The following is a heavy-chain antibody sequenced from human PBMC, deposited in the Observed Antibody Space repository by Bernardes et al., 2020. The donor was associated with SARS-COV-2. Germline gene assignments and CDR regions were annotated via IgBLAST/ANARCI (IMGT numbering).Heavy chain of an antibody. CDR3: AKGLIAGTLGGLPQTFDY. CDR1: GFAFSSYA. CDR2: ISGSGGTT. Sequence: GGSLRLSCAASGFAFSSYAMSWVRQAPGKGLEWVSVISGSGGTTYYLDSVKGRFTISRDNSQNILYLQMSSLRSEDTAVYFCAKGLIAGTLGGLPQTFDYWGQGTLVTVSS. J-gene: IGHJ4*02. D-gene: IGHD3-16*01. V-gene: IGHV3-23*01.